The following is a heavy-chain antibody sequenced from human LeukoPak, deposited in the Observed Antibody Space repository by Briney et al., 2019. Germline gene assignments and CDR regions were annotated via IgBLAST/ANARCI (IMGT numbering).Heavy chain of an antibody. CDR2: IYYSGST. CDR1: GGPISSSSYY. J-gene: IGHJ5*02. D-gene: IGHD6-19*01. Sequence: SETLSLTCTVSGGPISSSSYYWGWIRQPPGKGLEWIGSIYYSGSTSYNPSLKSRVTISVDTSKNQFSLKLSSVTAADTAVYYCARNSSGGWFDPWGQGTLVTVSS. V-gene: IGHV4-39*01. CDR3: ARNSSGGWFDP.